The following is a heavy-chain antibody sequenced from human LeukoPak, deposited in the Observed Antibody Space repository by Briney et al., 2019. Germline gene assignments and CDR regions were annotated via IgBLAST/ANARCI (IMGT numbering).Heavy chain of an antibody. V-gene: IGHV3-20*04. CDR2: INYNGAIT. CDR1: GFTFVDYG. J-gene: IGHJ4*02. Sequence: GGSLRLSCATSGFTFVDYGLSWVRRAPGKGLEWLCAINYNGAITDYADSVKGRFTISRDNAKNSLYLRMDSLRAEDTALYYCARNGYDYYFDYWGQGTLVTVSS. CDR3: ARNGYDYYFDY. D-gene: IGHD5-18*01.